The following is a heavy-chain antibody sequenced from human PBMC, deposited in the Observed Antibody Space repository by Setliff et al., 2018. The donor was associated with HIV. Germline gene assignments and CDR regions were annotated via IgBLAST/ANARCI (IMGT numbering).Heavy chain of an antibody. J-gene: IGHJ6*02. V-gene: IGHV4-34*01. Sequence: SETLSLTCAVYGGSFNGYSWTWIRQPPGKGLEWIGSIYHSGSTYYNPSLKSRVTISVDTSKNQFSLKLSSVTAADTAVYYCAREDYYYYGMDVWGQGTTVTV. CDR3: AREDYYYYGMDV. CDR1: GGSFNGYS. CDR2: IYHSGST.